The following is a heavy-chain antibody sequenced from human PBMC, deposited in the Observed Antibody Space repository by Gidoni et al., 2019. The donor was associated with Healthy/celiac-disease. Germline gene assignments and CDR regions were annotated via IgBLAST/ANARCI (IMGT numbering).Heavy chain of an antibody. D-gene: IGHD6-19*01. CDR1: AFTFSSYS. CDR3: ARGSSGRWYAFDI. V-gene: IGHV3-48*01. J-gene: IGHJ3*02. Sequence: EVQLVESGGGLVQPGGSLRLSCAASAFTFSSYSMNWVRQAPGKGLEWVSYISSSSSTIYYADSVKGRFTISRDNAKNSLYLQMNSLRAEDTAVYYCARGSSGRWYAFDIWGQGTMVTVSS. CDR2: ISSSSSTI.